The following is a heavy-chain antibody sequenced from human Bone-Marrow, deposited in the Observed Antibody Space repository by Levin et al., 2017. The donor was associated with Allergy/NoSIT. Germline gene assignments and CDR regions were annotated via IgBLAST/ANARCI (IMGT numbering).Heavy chain of an antibody. J-gene: IGHJ4*02. CDR3: ARGGHNGAYCSGGSCSQIGY. CDR1: GFNVTKYS. D-gene: IGHD2-15*01. Sequence: GESLKISCAASGFNVTKYSMNWVRQAPGKGLEWVASISGSSNYIYYADSVRGRFTISRDNAKSSLELQRNSLRVEDAAVYHCARGGHNGAYCSGGSCSQIGYWGQGTLVSVSS. CDR2: ISGSSNYI. V-gene: IGHV3-21*01.